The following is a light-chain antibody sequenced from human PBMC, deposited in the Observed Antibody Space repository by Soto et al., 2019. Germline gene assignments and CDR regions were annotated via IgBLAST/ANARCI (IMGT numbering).Light chain of an antibody. CDR3: QQLNSYPWT. J-gene: IGKJ1*01. CDR1: QDISSY. Sequence: SQLTQSPSSLSASVGDRVTITCRASQDISSYLAWYQQEPGKAPKLLIYAASTLQSGVPSRFSGSGSGTDFTLTISTQQPEDFATYYCQQLNSYPWTFGQGTKVDIK. CDR2: AAS. V-gene: IGKV1-9*01.